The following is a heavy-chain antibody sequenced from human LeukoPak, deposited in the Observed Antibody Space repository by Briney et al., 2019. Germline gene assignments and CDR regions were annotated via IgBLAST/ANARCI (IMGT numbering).Heavy chain of an antibody. J-gene: IGHJ4*02. CDR3: ARLRFSSGWNFDY. D-gene: IGHD6-19*01. CDR1: GGSISSSSYY. Sequence: SETLSLTCTVSGGSISSSSYYWGWLRQPPGKGLEWIGGIYYSGNTYYNPSLKSRVTISVDTSKNQFSLNLSSVTAADTAVYYCARLRFSSGWNFDYWGQGTLVTVSS. CDR2: IYYSGNT. V-gene: IGHV4-39*01.